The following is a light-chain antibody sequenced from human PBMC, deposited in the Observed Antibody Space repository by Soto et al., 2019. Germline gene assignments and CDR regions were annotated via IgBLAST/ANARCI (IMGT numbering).Light chain of an antibody. CDR2: GAS. CDR1: QNIDIY. Sequence: DLQVTQSPSSLSASVGDRVTITCRASQNIDIYLHWYQQKPGTAPKLLIYGASSLQSGVPSRFSGSGSGTDFTLTIRSLQPEDFATYYCQQTSNTPQTFGGGTKVDI. CDR3: QQTSNTPQT. J-gene: IGKJ4*01. V-gene: IGKV1-39*01.